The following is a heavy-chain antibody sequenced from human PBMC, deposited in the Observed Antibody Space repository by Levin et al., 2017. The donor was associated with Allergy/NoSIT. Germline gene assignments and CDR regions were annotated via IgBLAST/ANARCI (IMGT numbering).Heavy chain of an antibody. V-gene: IGHV3-73*01. CDR1: GFTFSDSA. D-gene: IGHD6-13*01. CDR3: TRHAIDTSSWHPYFDY. CDR2: IRSKANSYAT. J-gene: IGHJ4*02. Sequence: PGGSLRLSCAASGFTFSDSAMHWVRQASGRGLEWVGRIRSKANSYATAYAASVKGRFTISRDDSKNTAYLQMNSLKTEDTAVYYCTRHAIDTSSWHPYFDYWGQGTLVTVSS.